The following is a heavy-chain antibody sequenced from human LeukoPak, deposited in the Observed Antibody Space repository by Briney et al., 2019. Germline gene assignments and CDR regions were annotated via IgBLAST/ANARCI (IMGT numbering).Heavy chain of an antibody. J-gene: IGHJ4*02. CDR3: AKGAYDYIEIAYFDY. Sequence: GGSLRLSCVASGFSFNNYAMNWVRQAPGKGLEWVSLIIGSSGTTFYADSVKGRFTISRDKSKSPPYLEMNSLRAEDTAVYYCAKGAYDYIEIAYFDYWGQGSLVTVSS. CDR2: IIGSSGTT. V-gene: IGHV3-23*01. CDR1: GFSFNNYA. D-gene: IGHD5-12*01.